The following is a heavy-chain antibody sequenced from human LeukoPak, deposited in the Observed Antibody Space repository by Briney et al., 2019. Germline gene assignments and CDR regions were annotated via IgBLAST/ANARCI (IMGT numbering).Heavy chain of an antibody. CDR3: ARSGSSGYYY. CDR2: IHYSGSS. CDR1: GGSFSGYY. V-gene: IGHV4-34*11. Sequence: PSETLSLTCAVYGGSFSGYYWTWIRQPPGKGLEWIGYIHYSGSSNHNPSLKSRATISVDTSKNQISLKLSSVTAADTAVYYCARSGSSGYYYWGQGTLVTVSS. J-gene: IGHJ4*02. D-gene: IGHD3-22*01.